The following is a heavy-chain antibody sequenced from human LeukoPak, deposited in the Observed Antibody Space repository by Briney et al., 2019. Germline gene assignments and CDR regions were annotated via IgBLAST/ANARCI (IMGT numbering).Heavy chain of an antibody. Sequence: SETLSLTCTVSGGSINSSSYYWGWIRQPPGKGLEWIGSIYYSGSTYYNPSLKSRVTISVDTSKNQFSPKLTSVTAADTAVYYCARRNYFDSSGYTYWGQGTLVTVSS. CDR2: IYYSGST. D-gene: IGHD3-22*01. V-gene: IGHV4-39*01. CDR3: ARRNYFDSSGYTY. J-gene: IGHJ4*02. CDR1: GGSINSSSYY.